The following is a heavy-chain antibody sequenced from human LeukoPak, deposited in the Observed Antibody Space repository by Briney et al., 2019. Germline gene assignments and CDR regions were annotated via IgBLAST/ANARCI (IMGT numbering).Heavy chain of an antibody. CDR1: GDSISSSSYY. CDR3: ARCKDYYVSGSYYKTFDY. D-gene: IGHD3-10*01. Sequence: PSETLSLTCTVSGDSISSSSYYWGWIRQPPGKGLEWIGSIPYSGSTCYNPSLKSRLTISVDTSKNQFSLKLSSVTAADTAVYYCARCKDYYVSGSYYKTFDYWGQGTLVTVSS. V-gene: IGHV4-39*07. CDR2: IPYSGST. J-gene: IGHJ4*02.